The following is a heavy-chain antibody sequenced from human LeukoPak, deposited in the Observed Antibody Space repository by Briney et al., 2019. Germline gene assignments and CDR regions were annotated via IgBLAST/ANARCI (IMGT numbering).Heavy chain of an antibody. CDR2: INSDGSST. V-gene: IGHV3-74*01. D-gene: IGHD2-15*01. CDR1: GYTFTDYY. CDR3: ARAGRYCSGGSCYNY. J-gene: IGHJ4*01. Sequence: SCKASGYTFTDYYMHWVRQAPGKGLVWVSRINSDGSSTSYADSVKGRFTISRDNAKNTLYLQMNSLRAEDTAVYYCARAGRYCSGGSCYNYWGHGTLVTVSS.